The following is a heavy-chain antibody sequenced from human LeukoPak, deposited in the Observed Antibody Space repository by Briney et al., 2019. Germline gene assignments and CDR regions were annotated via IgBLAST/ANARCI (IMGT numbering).Heavy chain of an antibody. Sequence: GGSLRLSCAASGFTFSSYGMHWVRQARGKGLEWVAFIWYDGSNKYYGDSAKGRFTISRDNSKNTLYLQMNSLRAEDTAVYYCAREGVRFLFDPWGQGTLVTVSS. V-gene: IGHV3-33*08. CDR1: GFTFSSYG. CDR2: IWYDGSNK. CDR3: AREGVRFLFDP. D-gene: IGHD3-3*01. J-gene: IGHJ5*02.